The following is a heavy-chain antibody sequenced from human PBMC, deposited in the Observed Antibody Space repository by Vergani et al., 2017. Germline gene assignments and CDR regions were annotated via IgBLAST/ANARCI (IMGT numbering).Heavy chain of an antibody. J-gene: IGHJ6*02. D-gene: IGHD6-19*01. CDR2: INHSGST. CDR1: GGSFSGYY. CDR3: ARGGGAVAGTFNDYYYYGMDV. Sequence: QVQLQQWGAGLLKPSETLSLICAVYGGSFSGYYWRWIRQPPGKGLEWIGEINHSGSTNYNPSLKSRVTISVDTSKNQFSLELSSVTAADTAVYYCARGGGAVAGTFNDYYYYGMDVWGQGTTVTVSS. V-gene: IGHV4-34*01.